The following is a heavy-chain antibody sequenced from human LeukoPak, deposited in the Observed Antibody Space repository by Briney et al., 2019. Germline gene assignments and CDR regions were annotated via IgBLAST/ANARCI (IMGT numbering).Heavy chain of an antibody. CDR1: GFTVSSNY. V-gene: IGHV3-20*04. CDR3: ARSSPLWPPDYFDY. J-gene: IGHJ4*02. CDR2: INWNGGTT. D-gene: IGHD5-18*01. Sequence: GGSLRLSCAASGFTVSSNYMSWVRQPPGKGLEWVSGINWNGGTTGYADSVKGRFTISRDNAKNSLYLQMNSLRAEDTALYYCARSSPLWPPDYFDYWGQGTLVTVSS.